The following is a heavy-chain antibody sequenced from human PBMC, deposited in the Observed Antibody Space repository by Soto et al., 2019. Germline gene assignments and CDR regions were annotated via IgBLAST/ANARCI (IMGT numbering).Heavy chain of an antibody. Sequence: SETLSLTCTVSGGSFNSYYWSWIRQPPGKGLEWIGDINHRGRTNYNPSLKSRVTISVDTSKNQFSLKLSSVTAADTAVCYCARYKWFGDSAILDYWGQGTLVTVSS. CDR2: INHRGRT. D-gene: IGHD2-21*02. J-gene: IGHJ4*02. V-gene: IGHV4-59*01. CDR3: ARYKWFGDSAILDY. CDR1: GGSFNSYY.